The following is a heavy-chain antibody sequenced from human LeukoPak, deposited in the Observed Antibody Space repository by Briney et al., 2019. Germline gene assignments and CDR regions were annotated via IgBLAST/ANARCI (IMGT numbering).Heavy chain of an antibody. CDR3: AKPSTTALFDY. D-gene: IGHD1-26*01. CDR1: GFTFSSYG. CDR2: ISYDGSNK. J-gene: IGHJ4*02. Sequence: GGSLRLSCAASGFTFSSYGMHWVRQAPGKGLEWVAVISYDGSNKYYADSVKGRFTISRDNSKNTLYLQMNSLRAEDTAVYYCAKPSTTALFDYWGQGTLVTVSS. V-gene: IGHV3-30*18.